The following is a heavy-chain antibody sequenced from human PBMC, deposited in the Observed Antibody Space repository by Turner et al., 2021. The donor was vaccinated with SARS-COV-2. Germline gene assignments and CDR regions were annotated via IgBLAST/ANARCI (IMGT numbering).Heavy chain of an antibody. J-gene: IGHJ4*02. Sequence: QVQLVKSGGDVVEPGRSLRLSCTASGFTFTTYAMHWVRQAPGKGLELVAIISNHGTSQFYADSVKGRFSISRDNSKNTVFLQMNSLRAEDTAVYYCARVDSPTKGFYFDYWGQGTLVTVSS. CDR3: ARVDSPTKGFYFDY. CDR1: GFTFTTYA. D-gene: IGHD3-3*01. CDR2: ISNHGTSQ. V-gene: IGHV3-30-3*01.